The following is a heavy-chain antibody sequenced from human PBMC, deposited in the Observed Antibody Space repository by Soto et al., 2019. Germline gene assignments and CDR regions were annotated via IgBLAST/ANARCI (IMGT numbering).Heavy chain of an antibody. Sequence: GGSLRLSCAASGSTFNIYALHWVRQAPGKGLEWVAVISFDGTKKYYSDSVKGRFTISRDNLKNTLYLQMNNLRVEDAALYFCAREDDYGYRYINYGLDVWGQGTTVTVSS. V-gene: IGHV3-30-3*01. CDR1: GSTFNIYA. CDR3: AREDDYGYRYINYGLDV. J-gene: IGHJ6*02. D-gene: IGHD4-17*01. CDR2: ISFDGTKK.